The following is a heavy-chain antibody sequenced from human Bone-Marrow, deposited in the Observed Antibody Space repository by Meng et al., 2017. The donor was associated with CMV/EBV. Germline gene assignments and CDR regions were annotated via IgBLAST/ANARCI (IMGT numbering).Heavy chain of an antibody. V-gene: IGHV3-23*01. CDR1: GVTFGDLA. Sequence: SGVTFGDLAMDGGVRAPGKGLEWVAQICGPGEGKYHADAVKGRFTISRDNSKNTLYLQMNSLRADDTAVYYCAKARGAVHVQYHFDYWGPGTLVTVSS. CDR2: ICGPGEGK. CDR3: AKARGAVHVQYHFDY. D-gene: IGHD2-2*02. J-gene: IGHJ4*02.